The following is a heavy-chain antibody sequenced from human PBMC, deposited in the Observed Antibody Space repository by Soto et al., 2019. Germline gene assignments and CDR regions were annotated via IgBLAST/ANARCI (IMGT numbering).Heavy chain of an antibody. J-gene: IGHJ4*02. CDR3: AREGINNYNEFYFDS. Sequence: GGCLGLSCAASGVAFWTYSMGWVRQAPGKGLEWVSSISGSGNYTHYADFLRGRFTISRDNAKTSLFLQMDSLRAEDTAVYYCAREGINNYNEFYFDSWGQRTVVTVSS. CDR1: GVAFWTYS. V-gene: IGHV3-21*06. CDR2: ISGSGNYT. D-gene: IGHD4-4*01.